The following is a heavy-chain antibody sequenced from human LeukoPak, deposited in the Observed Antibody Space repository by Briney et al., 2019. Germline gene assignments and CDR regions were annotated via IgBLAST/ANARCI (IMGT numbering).Heavy chain of an antibody. D-gene: IGHD5-18*01. CDR1: GFTFTTYW. CDR3: ARDAVDTANAV. J-gene: IGHJ6*02. Sequence: GGSLRLSCAASGFTFTTYWMHWVRKAPGKGLVWVSHINSDGSITSYADSVKGRFTISRDNAKNTLYLQMNSLRAEDTAVYYCARDAVDTANAVWGQGTTVTVSS. CDR2: INSDGSIT. V-gene: IGHV3-74*01.